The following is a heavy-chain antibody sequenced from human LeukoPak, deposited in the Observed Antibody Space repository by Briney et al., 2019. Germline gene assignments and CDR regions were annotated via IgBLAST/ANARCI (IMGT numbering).Heavy chain of an antibody. CDR1: GGPISDYS. CDR2: ISYSGTT. CDR3: ARGMSSSWPGRLDY. V-gene: IGHV4-59*01. J-gene: IGHJ4*02. D-gene: IGHD6-13*01. Sequence: SETLSLTCTVSGGPISDYSWSSIRQPPEKGLEWIGFISYSGTTNYYPSFRSRVTMSVDTPKSQVSLKLTSVTAADTAVYFCARGMSSSWPGRLDYWGQGILVTVSS.